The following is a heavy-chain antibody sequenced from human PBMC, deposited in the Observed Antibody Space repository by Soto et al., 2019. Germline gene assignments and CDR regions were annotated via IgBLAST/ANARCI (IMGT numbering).Heavy chain of an antibody. CDR1: GFTFSNFG. CDR2: IWPDGSNK. Sequence: QVQLVESGGGVVQPGTSLRLSCATSGFTFSNFGMHWVRQAPGMGLEWVAFIWPDGSNKHYTDSVKDRFTISRDNSKNTLYVQMNSLRAEDTAIYYCVREYSWSGYYDYWGQGSLVTVSS. D-gene: IGHD3-3*01. V-gene: IGHV3-33*01. J-gene: IGHJ4*02. CDR3: VREYSWSGYYDY.